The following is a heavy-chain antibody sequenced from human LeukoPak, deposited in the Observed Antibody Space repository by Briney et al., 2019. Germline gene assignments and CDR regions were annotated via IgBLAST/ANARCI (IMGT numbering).Heavy chain of an antibody. V-gene: IGHV1-2*02. J-gene: IGHJ4*02. Sequence: ASVTVSCKASGYTITGYYIHWVRQAPGQGLEWMGWINPNSGDTNYAQKIQGRVTMTRDTSINTAFMELSRLRSDDTAVYYCARDRHWNQGNFDYWGQGTLVTVSS. CDR1: GYTITGYY. D-gene: IGHD1-1*01. CDR3: ARDRHWNQGNFDY. CDR2: INPNSGDT.